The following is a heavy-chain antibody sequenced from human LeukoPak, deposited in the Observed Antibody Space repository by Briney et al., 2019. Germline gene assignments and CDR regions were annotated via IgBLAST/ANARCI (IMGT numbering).Heavy chain of an antibody. D-gene: IGHD3-22*01. CDR2: IYSAGAT. CDR1: GLTVSTNS. J-gene: IGHJ4*02. V-gene: IGHV3-53*01. Sequence: PGGSLRLSCVASGLTVSTNSMRWVRQAPGKGLEWVSVIYSAGATYYADSVRGRFTISRDNSKNTVYLQMNSLRAKDTAVYYCARDRGTSGYIFDYWGRGTLVTVSS. CDR3: ARDRGTSGYIFDY.